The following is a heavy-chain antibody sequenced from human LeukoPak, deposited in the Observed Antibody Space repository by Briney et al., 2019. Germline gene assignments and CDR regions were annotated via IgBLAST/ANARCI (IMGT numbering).Heavy chain of an antibody. Sequence: PSETLSLTCTVSGGSISGYYWSWVRQLAGKGLEWIARFSGSGSTNYNPSLKSRVTLSVDTSKNQFSLKLSSVTAADTAVYYCARLRITMVRGVIIYYYYYGMDVWGQGTTVTVPS. CDR1: GGSISGYY. D-gene: IGHD3-10*01. J-gene: IGHJ6*02. CDR2: FSGSGST. CDR3: ARLRITMVRGVIIYYYYYGMDV. V-gene: IGHV4-4*07.